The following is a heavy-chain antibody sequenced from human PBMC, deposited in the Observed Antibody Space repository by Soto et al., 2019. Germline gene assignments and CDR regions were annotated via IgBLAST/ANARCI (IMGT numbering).Heavy chain of an antibody. V-gene: IGHV1-18*01. CDR2: ISAHNGNT. CDR3: ARYGALGENFYYSGLDV. J-gene: IGHJ6*02. Sequence: QVQLVQSGAEVKKPGASVKVSCKASGYTFTSYGISWVRQAPGQGLEWMGWISAHNGNTNYAQKLQGRVTMTTDTYTSTAYMELMSLRSDDTAVYYCARYGALGENFYYSGLDVWGQGTTVTVSS. D-gene: IGHD3-16*01. CDR1: GYTFTSYG.